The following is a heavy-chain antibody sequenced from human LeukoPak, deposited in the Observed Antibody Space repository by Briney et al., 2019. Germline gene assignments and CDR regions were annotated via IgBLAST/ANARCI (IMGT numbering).Heavy chain of an antibody. CDR1: GGSISSYY. CDR3: ARQCPSTSHYYYYYMDV. J-gene: IGHJ6*03. D-gene: IGHD2-2*01. V-gene: IGHV4-4*07. Sequence: PSETLSLTCTVSGGSISSYYWTWIRQPAGKGLEWIGRIYTSGSTNYNPSPKSRVTMSVDTSKKQFSLNLSSVTAADTAVYYCARQCPSTSHYYYYYMDVWGKGTTVTVSS. CDR2: IYTSGST.